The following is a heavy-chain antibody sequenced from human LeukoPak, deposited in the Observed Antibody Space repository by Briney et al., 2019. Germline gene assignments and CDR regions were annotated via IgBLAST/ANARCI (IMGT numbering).Heavy chain of an antibody. J-gene: IGHJ6*02. Sequence: PGRSLRLSCAASGFTFSSYAMHWVRQAPGKGLEWVAVISYDGSNKYYADSVKGRFTISRDNSKNTLYLQMNSLRAEDTAVYYCAKDRLRGTRGFYYYYGMDVWGQGTTVTVSS. CDR2: ISYDGSNK. CDR3: AKDRLRGTRGFYYYYGMDV. V-gene: IGHV3-30-3*01. D-gene: IGHD3-16*01. CDR1: GFTFSSYA.